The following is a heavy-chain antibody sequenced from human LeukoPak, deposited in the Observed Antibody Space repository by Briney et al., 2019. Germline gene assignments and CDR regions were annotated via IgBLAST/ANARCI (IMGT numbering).Heavy chain of an antibody. Sequence: SETLSLTCAVSGYSISSGYQWAWIRQPPGKTLEWIGSSDHSGSAHYNPSLKSRVTISVDMSKNQFSLRLSSVTAADTAVYYCARDPRWLTPDCTSTSCYENYFDPWGQGTLVTVSS. V-gene: IGHV4-38-2*02. J-gene: IGHJ5*02. CDR2: SDHSGSA. CDR3: ARDPRWLTPDCTSTSCYENYFDP. CDR1: GYSISSGYQ. D-gene: IGHD2-2*01.